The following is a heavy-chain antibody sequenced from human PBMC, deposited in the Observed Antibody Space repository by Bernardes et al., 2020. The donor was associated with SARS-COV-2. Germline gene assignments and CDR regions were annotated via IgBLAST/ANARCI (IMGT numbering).Heavy chain of an antibody. D-gene: IGHD3-22*01. CDR2: ISYSGLT. J-gene: IGHJ3*02. CDR1: GGSISSDY. CDR3: ARLAFYDSSGYFVGAFDI. V-gene: IGHV4-59*01. Sequence: SDTLSLTCTVPGGSISSDYWSWIRQPPGKGLEWIGYISYSGLTNYNPSLKSRVTISSDTSRTPFSLKLSSVTAADTAVYYCARLAFYDSSGYFVGAFDIWGQGTMVTVSS.